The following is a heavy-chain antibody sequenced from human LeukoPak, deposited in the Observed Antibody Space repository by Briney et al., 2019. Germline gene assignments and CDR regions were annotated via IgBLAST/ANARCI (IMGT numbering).Heavy chain of an antibody. CDR2: ISSSSSYI. D-gene: IGHD3-3*01. CDR1: GLTVSSNS. CDR3: ARDAPLYYDFWSGYGNWFDP. Sequence: GGSLRLFCAASGLTVSSNSMNWVRQAPGKGLEWVSSISSSSSYIYYADSVKGRFTISRDNAKNSLYLQMNSLRAEDTAVYYCARDAPLYYDFWSGYGNWFDPWGQGTLVTVSS. V-gene: IGHV3-21*01. J-gene: IGHJ5*02.